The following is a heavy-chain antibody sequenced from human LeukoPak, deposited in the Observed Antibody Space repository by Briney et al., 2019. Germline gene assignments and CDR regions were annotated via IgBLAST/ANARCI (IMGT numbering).Heavy chain of an antibody. CDR3: ARLVVVAATRDY. Sequence: ASVKVSCKASGYTFTGYYMHWVRQAPGQGLEWMGRINPNSGGTNYAQRFQGRVTMTRDPSISTAYMELSRLRSDDTAVYYCARLVVVAATRDYWGQGTLVTVSS. J-gene: IGHJ4*02. CDR1: GYTFTGYY. D-gene: IGHD2-15*01. CDR2: INPNSGGT. V-gene: IGHV1-2*06.